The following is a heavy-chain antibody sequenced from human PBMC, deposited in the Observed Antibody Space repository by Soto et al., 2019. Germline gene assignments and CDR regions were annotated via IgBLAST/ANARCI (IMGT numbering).Heavy chain of an antibody. V-gene: IGHV4-39*01. CDR1: GGFIKRSPYY. D-gene: IGHD4-17*01. Sequence: SETLALTCSVSGGFIKRSPYYWGWLRQSPGKGLEWIASIYHSGTTYHNLSLKSRVTISVDTSNSQFSLRVKSVTAADTSVYYCARLIHPDPTGYDYGILDIWGQSALIT. J-gene: IGHJ1*01. CDR3: ARLIHPDPTGYDYGILDI. CDR2: IYHSGTT.